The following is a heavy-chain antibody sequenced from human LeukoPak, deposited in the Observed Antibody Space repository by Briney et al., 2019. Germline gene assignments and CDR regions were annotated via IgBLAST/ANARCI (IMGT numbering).Heavy chain of an antibody. CDR2: IYPDDSDT. J-gene: IGHJ6*03. V-gene: IGHV5-51*01. CDR1: GYTFTNYW. CDR3: AKHEVGGDSSSGYDSYYYMDV. D-gene: IGHD3-3*01. Sequence: GESLKISCKASGYTFTNYWIGWVRQMPGKGLEWMGIIYPDDSDTKYSPSFPGQVTISVAKSISTAYLEWNSLKASDTAIYYCAKHEVGGDSSSGYDSYYYMDVWGKGTAVTVSS.